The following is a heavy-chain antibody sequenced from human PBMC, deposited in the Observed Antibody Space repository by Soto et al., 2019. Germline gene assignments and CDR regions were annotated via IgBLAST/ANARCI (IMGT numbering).Heavy chain of an antibody. CDR3: ARVIQTVVVVAAINWFDP. Sequence: SETLSLTCTVSGGSISSGGYYWSWIRQHPGKGLEWIGYIYYSGSTYYNPSLKSRVTISVDTSKNQFSLKLSSVTAADTAVYYCARVIQTVVVVAAINWFDPWGQGTLVTVSS. J-gene: IGHJ5*02. D-gene: IGHD2-15*01. CDR1: GGSISSGGYY. V-gene: IGHV4-31*03. CDR2: IYYSGST.